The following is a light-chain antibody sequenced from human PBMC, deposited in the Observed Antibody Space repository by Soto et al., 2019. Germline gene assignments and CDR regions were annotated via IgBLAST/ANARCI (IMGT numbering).Light chain of an antibody. CDR2: AAS. Sequence: DIQLTQSPSFLSASLGDRVTITCRASQGISSYLAWYQQKPGKAPKLLIYAASTLQSGVPSRFSGSGSRTDFTLTISSLQPEDFATYYCQQSYSTPITFGQGTRLEIK. CDR1: QGISSY. J-gene: IGKJ5*01. CDR3: QQSYSTPIT. V-gene: IGKV1-39*01.